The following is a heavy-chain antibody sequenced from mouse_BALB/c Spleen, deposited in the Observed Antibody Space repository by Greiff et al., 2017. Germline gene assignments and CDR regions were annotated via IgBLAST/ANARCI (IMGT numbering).Heavy chain of an antibody. CDR2: ILPGSGST. CDR3: ANGDGSFAY. D-gene: IGHD2-3*01. CDR1: GYTFSSYW. V-gene: IGHV1-9*01. Sequence: VQLQQSGAELMKPGASVKISCKATGYTFSSYWIEWVKQRPGHGLEWIGEILPGSGSTNYNEKFKGKATFTADTSSNTAYMQLSSLTSEDSAVYYCANGDGSFAYWGQGTLVTVSA. J-gene: IGHJ3*01.